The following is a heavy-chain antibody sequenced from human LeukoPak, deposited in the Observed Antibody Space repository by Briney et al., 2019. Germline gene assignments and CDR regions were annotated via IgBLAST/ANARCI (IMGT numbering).Heavy chain of an antibody. J-gene: IGHJ4*02. Sequence: PSETLSLTCTVSGGSISSYYWSWIRQPPGKGLEWIGYIYYSGSTNYNPSLKSRVTISVDTSKNQFSLKLSSVTAADTAVDYCAGSIAVASYLDYWGQGTLVTVSS. CDR3: AGSIAVASYLDY. V-gene: IGHV4-59*01. CDR1: GGSISSYY. D-gene: IGHD6-19*01. CDR2: IYYSGST.